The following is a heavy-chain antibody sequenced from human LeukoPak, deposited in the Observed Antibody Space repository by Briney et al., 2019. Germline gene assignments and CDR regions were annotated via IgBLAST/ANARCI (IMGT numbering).Heavy chain of an antibody. Sequence: GGSLRLSCAASGFTFSDYYMSWIRQAPGKGLEWVSYISSSSSYTNYADSVKGRFTISRDNAKNSLYLQMNSLRAEDTAVYYCARVPEQGRGYFDYWGQGTLVTVSS. CDR1: GFTFSDYY. D-gene: IGHD1-14*01. V-gene: IGHV3-11*06. CDR3: ARVPEQGRGYFDY. CDR2: ISSSSSYT. J-gene: IGHJ4*02.